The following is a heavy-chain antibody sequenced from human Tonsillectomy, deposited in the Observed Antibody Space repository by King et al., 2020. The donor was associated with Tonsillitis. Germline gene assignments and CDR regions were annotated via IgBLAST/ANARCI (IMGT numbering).Heavy chain of an antibody. D-gene: IGHD5-18*01. CDR3: AKDKPTAMVALDY. Sequence: QLVQSGPEVKKPGASVRVSCKASGYIFSKFGITWVRQAPGQGLEWVGWVSGDNGDTKYAQSFQGRVTMTTDTSTTTAYMDLSSLRTDDTAVYYCAKDKPTAMVALDYWGQGTLVTVSS. CDR1: GYIFSKFG. J-gene: IGHJ4*02. V-gene: IGHV1-18*01. CDR2: VSGDNGDT.